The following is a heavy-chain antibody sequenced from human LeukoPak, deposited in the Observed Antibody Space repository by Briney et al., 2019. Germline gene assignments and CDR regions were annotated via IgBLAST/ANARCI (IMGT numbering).Heavy chain of an antibody. Sequence: GGSLRLSCAASGFTFSSYSMSWVRQAPGKGLEWVSSISSSSSYIYYADSVKGRFTISRDNAKNSLYLQMNSLRAEDTAVYYCARVSGSSWAYYFDYWGQGTLVTVSS. CDR1: GFTFSSYS. J-gene: IGHJ4*02. CDR3: ARVSGSSWAYYFDY. CDR2: ISSSSSYI. D-gene: IGHD6-13*01. V-gene: IGHV3-21*01.